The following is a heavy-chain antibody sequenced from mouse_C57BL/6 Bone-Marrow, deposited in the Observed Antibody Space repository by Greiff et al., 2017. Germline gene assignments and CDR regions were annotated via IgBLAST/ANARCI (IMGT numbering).Heavy chain of an antibody. V-gene: IGHV1-47*01. D-gene: IGHD2-3*01. J-gene: IGHJ3*01. Sequence: VKLVESGAELVKPGASVKMSCKASGYTFTTYPIEWMKQNHGKSLEWIGNFHPYNDDTKYNEKFKGKATLTVEKSSSTVYLELSRLTSDDSAVYYCARDEDGYYPAWFAYWGQGTLVTVSA. CDR1: GYTFTTYP. CDR3: ARDEDGYYPAWFAY. CDR2: FHPYNDDT.